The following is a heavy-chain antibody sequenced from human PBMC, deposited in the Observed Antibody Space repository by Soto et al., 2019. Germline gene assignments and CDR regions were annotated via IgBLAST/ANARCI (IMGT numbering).Heavy chain of an antibody. CDR1: GYAFSSYA. J-gene: IGHJ6*02. V-gene: IGHV1-3*05. CDR3: VRDGGDCGYRLIYYYYFGLDV. D-gene: IGHD2-21*02. Sequence: QVQLVQSGAEEKKPGASVKLSCKASGYAFSSYAIHWVRQAPGQSLEWMGGINIGSGNTAYSTNFQDRISITRDTSASTFYMDLSSIRSEDTAVYYCVRDGGDCGYRLIYYYYFGLDVWGQGTTVSVSS. CDR2: INIGSGNT.